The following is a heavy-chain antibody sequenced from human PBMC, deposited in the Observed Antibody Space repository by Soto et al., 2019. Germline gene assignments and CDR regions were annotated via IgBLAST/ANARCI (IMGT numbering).Heavy chain of an antibody. CDR3: ARESRGYSGYEYGMDV. CDR2: ISPSSSFL. Sequence: GGSLRLSCAASGFSFRSYYLNWVRQAPGRGLEWVSSISPSSSFLSYADSVKGRFTISRDNAKSSVHLQMNSLRAEDTAVYFCARESRGYSGYEYGMDVWGQGTTVTVSS. D-gene: IGHD5-12*01. CDR1: GFSFRSYY. V-gene: IGHV3-21*06. J-gene: IGHJ6*02.